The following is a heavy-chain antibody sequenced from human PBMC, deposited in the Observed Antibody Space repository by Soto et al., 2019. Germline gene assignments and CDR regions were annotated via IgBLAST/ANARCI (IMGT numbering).Heavy chain of an antibody. D-gene: IGHD6-6*01. CDR2: IYYSGST. CDR1: GGSISSSSYY. Sequence: SETLSLTCTVSGGSISSSSYYWGWIRQPPGKGLEWIGSIYYSGSTYYNPSLKSRVTISVDTSKNQFSLKLSSVTAADTAVYYCARQLSSIAARYFYYYYGMDVWGQGTTVTVS. J-gene: IGHJ6*02. CDR3: ARQLSSIAARYFYYYYGMDV. V-gene: IGHV4-39*01.